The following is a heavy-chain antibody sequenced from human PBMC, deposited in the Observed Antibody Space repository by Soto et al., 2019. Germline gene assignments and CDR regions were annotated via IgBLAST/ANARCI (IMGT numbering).Heavy chain of an antibody. CDR2: IYPYNGNT. D-gene: IGHD3-22*01. CDR1: GYTFNTYG. J-gene: IGHJ4*02. V-gene: IGHV1-18*01. Sequence: QVQLVQSGAEVKKPGASVKVSCKASGYTFNTYGITWVRQAPGRGLEWMGWIYPYNGNTNYAQNLQGRVTMTTDTSTSTAYMELRSLRSDDTAVYYCARGGEEITMIVVADYWGQGTLVTVSS. CDR3: ARGGEEITMIVVADY.